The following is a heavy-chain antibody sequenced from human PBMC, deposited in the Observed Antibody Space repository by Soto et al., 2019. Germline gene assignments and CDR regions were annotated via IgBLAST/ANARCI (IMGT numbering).Heavy chain of an antibody. CDR1: GFTFSSYA. CDR3: ARASTMVRGAYYYYGMDV. V-gene: IGHV3-30-3*01. Sequence: GSLRLSCAASGFTFSSYAMHWVRQAPGKGLEWVAVISYDGSNKYYADSVKGRFTISRDNSKNTLYLQMNSLRAEDTAVYYCARASTMVRGAYYYYGMDVWGQGTTVTVSS. CDR2: ISYDGSNK. D-gene: IGHD3-10*01. J-gene: IGHJ6*02.